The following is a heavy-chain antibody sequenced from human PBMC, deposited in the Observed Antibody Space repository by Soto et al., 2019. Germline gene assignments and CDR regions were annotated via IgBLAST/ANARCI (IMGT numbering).Heavy chain of an antibody. CDR3: ARERQQELVQGWFDS. V-gene: IGHV3-30-3*01. J-gene: IGHJ5*01. D-gene: IGHD6-13*01. CDR1: GFSFNNYV. CDR2: ISYDGTNQ. Sequence: QVRLVESGGGVVQPGRSLRLSCAASGFSFNNYVMHWVRQAPGKGLEWVAFISYDGTNQYYADSVKGRFTISRDKSKYTVFLQMNSLRAEDTAVYYCARERQQELVQGWFDSWGQGTLVTVSS.